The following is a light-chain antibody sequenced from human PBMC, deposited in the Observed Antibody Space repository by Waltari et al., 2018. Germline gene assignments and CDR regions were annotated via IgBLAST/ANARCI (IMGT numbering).Light chain of an antibody. Sequence: QSVLTQPPSASGTPGPRVIISCSGGSSNIRPCGVNWYQQLPGTAPKVLIYSTTQRPSGVPGRFSGSKSGTSASLAISGLQSEDEANYYCAAWDDTLNGLVFGGGTKVTVL. CDR3: AAWDDTLNGLV. CDR1: SSNIRPCG. CDR2: STT. V-gene: IGLV1-44*01. J-gene: IGLJ2*01.